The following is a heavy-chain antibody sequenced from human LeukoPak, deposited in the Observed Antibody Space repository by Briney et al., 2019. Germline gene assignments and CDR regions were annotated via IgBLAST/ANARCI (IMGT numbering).Heavy chain of an antibody. CDR1: GGAISSGGYS. CDR2: IYHSGST. CDR3: ARVALLWFGEPDAFDI. Sequence: PSETLSLTCAVSGGAISSGGYSWSWIRQPLGKGLEWIGYIYHSGSTYYNPSLKSRVTISVDRSKNQFSLKLSSVTAADTAVYYCARVALLWFGEPDAFDIWGQGTMVTVSS. V-gene: IGHV4-30-2*01. D-gene: IGHD3-10*01. J-gene: IGHJ3*02.